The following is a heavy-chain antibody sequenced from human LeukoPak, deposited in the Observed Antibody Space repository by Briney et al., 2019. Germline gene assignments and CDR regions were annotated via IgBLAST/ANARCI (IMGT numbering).Heavy chain of an antibody. D-gene: IGHD3-3*01. CDR2: INPNSGGT. J-gene: IGHJ3*02. V-gene: IGHV1-2*02. CDR3: ARETGEIFGVVAYGAFDI. CDR1: GYTFTGYY. Sequence: ASVTVSCKASGYTFTGYYMHWVRQAPGQGLEWMGWINPNSGGTNYAQKFQGRVTMTRDTSISTAYMELSRLRSDDTAVYYCARETGEIFGVVAYGAFDIWGQGTMVTVAS.